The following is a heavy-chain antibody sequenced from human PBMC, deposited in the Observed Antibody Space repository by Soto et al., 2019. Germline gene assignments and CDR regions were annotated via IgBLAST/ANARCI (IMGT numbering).Heavy chain of an antibody. CDR1: GFTFSSYA. CDR3: ARENGERGSYGFDY. J-gene: IGHJ4*02. D-gene: IGHD5-18*01. V-gene: IGHV3-30-3*01. CDR2: ISYDGSNK. Sequence: GGSLRLSCAASGFTFSSYAMHWVRQAPGKGLEWVAVISYDGSNKYYADSVKGRFTISRDNSKNTLYLQMNSLRAEDTAVYYCARENGERGSYGFDYWGQGTLVTVSP.